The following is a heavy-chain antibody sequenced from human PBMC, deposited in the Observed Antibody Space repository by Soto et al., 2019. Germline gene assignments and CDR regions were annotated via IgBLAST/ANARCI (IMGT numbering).Heavy chain of an antibody. J-gene: IGHJ6*02. CDR2: IVPIFGTT. CDR1: GGTFSNYA. D-gene: IGHD6-19*01. V-gene: IGHV1-69*12. Sequence: QVQLVQSGAEVKKPGSSVKVSCKVSGGTFSNYAIDWVRLAPGHGLEWMGGIVPIFGTTYYTQKFQGRATIIADDSTTTAYLEMSSLRSEDTAIYYCARVEAVAGLYNSPALDVWGQGTAVTVYS. CDR3: ARVEAVAGLYNSPALDV.